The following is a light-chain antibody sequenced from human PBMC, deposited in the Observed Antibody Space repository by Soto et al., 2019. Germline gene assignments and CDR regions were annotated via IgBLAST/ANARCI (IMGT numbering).Light chain of an antibody. V-gene: IGLV1-40*01. J-gene: IGLJ2*01. CDR2: DNS. Sequence: QSVLTQPPSVSGAPGQRVTISCTGSSSNIGAGYHVHWYQQLPGTAPKLLIFDNSNRPSGVPDRFSASKSGTSASLAITGLQAEDEADYYCQSYDSSLTVSAFGGGTKLTV. CDR1: SSNIGAGYH. CDR3: QSYDSSLTVSA.